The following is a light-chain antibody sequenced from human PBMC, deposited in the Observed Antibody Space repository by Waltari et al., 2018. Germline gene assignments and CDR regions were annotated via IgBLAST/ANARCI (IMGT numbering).Light chain of an antibody. J-gene: IGLJ3*02. V-gene: IGLV3-21*02. Sequence: SYVLTHPPSESVAPGQDANITCGGNNIERNRVHWYLQNPGQAPVLFVYYDSDRASGIPERFSGSKSGDTATLTISRGEAGDEADYSCQVWDGGRVVFGGGTKLTVL. CDR1: NIERNR. CDR2: YDS. CDR3: QVWDGGRVV.